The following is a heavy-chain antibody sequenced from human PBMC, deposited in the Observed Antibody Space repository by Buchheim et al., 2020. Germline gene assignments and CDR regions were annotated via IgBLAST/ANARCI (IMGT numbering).Heavy chain of an antibody. CDR3: AREDLTACSSTSCYTGFDY. J-gene: IGHJ4*02. V-gene: IGHV4-4*02. CDR1: GGSISSSNW. D-gene: IGHD2-2*02. CDR2: IYHSGST. Sequence: QVQLQESGPGLVKPSGTLSLTCAVSGGSISSSNWWSWVRQPPGKGLEWIGEIYHSGSTNYNPSLKSRVTTSVDKSKNQFSLKLSSVTAADTAVYYCAREDLTACSSTSCYTGFDYWGQGTL.